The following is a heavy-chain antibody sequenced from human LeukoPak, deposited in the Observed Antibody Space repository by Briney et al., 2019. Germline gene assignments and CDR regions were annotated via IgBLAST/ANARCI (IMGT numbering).Heavy chain of an antibody. CDR2: FYTSGLA. CDR3: AREYSSSSGKNAFDI. CDR1: GGSISSPC. J-gene: IGHJ3*02. V-gene: IGHV4-4*07. Sequence: PSEPLSLTCTVSGGSISSPCWTWIRQPAGKGLEWIGRFYTSGLANYNPPPKSRVTMSVDTSKSQFSLKLTSVTAADTAVYYCAREYSSSSGKNAFDIWAQGTMVTVSP. D-gene: IGHD6-6*01.